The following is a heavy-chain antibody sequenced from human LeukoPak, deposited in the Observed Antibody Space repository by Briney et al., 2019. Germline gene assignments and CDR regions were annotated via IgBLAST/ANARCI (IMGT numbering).Heavy chain of an antibody. CDR2: MYYSRSS. D-gene: IGHD1-7*01. J-gene: IGHJ4*02. Sequence: SETLSLTCTVSGGSMSSYYWGWIRQPPGKGVEGIGYMYYSRSSNYNPSLKSRVTISVDTSKNQFSLQLSSVTAADTAVYYCARGNLGATPFDYWGQGTLVTVSS. V-gene: IGHV4-59*12. CDR3: ARGNLGATPFDY. CDR1: GGSMSSYY.